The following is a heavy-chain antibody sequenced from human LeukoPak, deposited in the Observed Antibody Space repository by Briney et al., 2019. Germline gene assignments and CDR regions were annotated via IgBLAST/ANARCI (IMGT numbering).Heavy chain of an antibody. Sequence: PGGSLRLSCAASGFTFSSYSMNWVRQAPGKGLEWVSSTSSSSSYIYYADSVKGRFTISRDNAKNSLYLQMNSLRAEDTAVYYCARGGTRGYSYGSLDYWGQGTLVTVSS. CDR1: GFTFSSYS. CDR2: TSSSSSYI. D-gene: IGHD5-18*01. J-gene: IGHJ4*02. CDR3: ARGGTRGYSYGSLDY. V-gene: IGHV3-21*01.